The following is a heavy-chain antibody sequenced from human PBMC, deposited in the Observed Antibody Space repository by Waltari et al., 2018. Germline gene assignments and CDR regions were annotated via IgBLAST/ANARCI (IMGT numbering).Heavy chain of an antibody. J-gene: IGHJ1*01. V-gene: IGHV4-34*01. D-gene: IGHD3-22*01. CDR2: INHSGST. Sequence: QVQLQQWGAGLLKPSETLSLTCAVYGGSFSGYYWSWIRQPPGKGPEWIGEINHSGSTNYNPSRKRRVTISVDTSKNQFSLKLSSVTAADTAVYYCARGEVYYDTWGQGTLVTVSS. CDR3: ARGEVYYDT. CDR1: GGSFSGYY.